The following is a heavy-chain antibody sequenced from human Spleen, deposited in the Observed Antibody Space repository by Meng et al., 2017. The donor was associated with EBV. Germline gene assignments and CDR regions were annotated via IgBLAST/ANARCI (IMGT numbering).Heavy chain of an antibody. CDR2: IYHSGST. J-gene: IGHJ5*02. D-gene: IGHD3-16*01. CDR3: AQRERWGLDP. Sequence: RRESRPGPVKPSRTLSLTCAVSCGSISSSNWWNWVREAPGKGLEWIGEIYHSGSTSYNPSLESRVTISIDKSKNQVSLKLTSVTAADTAVYYCAQRERWGLDPWGQGTLVTVSS. CDR1: CGSISSSNW. V-gene: IGHV4-4*02.